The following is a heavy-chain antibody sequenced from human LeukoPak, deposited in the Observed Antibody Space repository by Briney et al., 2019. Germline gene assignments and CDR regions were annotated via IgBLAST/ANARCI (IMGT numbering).Heavy chain of an antibody. Sequence: GGSLRLSCAASGFTFDDYAMHWVRQAPGKGLEWVSLISGDGGSTYYADSVKGRFTISRDNSKNSLHLQMNSLRTEDTALYYCAKDSSSWPNNWFDPWAREPWSPSPQ. CDR3: AKDSSSWPNNWFDP. D-gene: IGHD6-13*01. CDR1: GFTFDDYA. V-gene: IGHV3-43*02. CDR2: ISGDGGST. J-gene: IGHJ5*02.